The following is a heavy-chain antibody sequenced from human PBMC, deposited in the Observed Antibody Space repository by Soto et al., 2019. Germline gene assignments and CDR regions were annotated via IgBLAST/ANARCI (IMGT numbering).Heavy chain of an antibody. CDR1: GSTFTGYY. CDR3: TTGVRDSSGPMRFSYYYGMDV. J-gene: IGHJ6*02. CDR2: INPNSGGT. V-gene: IGHV1-2*02. D-gene: IGHD3-22*01. Sequence: GASVKVSCTASGSTFTGYYMHWVRQAPGQGLEWMGWINPNSGGTNYAQKFQGRVTMTRDTSISTAYMELSRLRSDDTAVYYCTTGVRDSSGPMRFSYYYGMDVWGQGTTVTVSS.